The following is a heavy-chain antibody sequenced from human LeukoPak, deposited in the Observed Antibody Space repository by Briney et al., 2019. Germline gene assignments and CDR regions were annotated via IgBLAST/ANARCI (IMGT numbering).Heavy chain of an antibody. Sequence: PGGSLRLSCAASGFTVTSSYMTWVRQTPGKGLEWVSVIYPTGATYYADSVKGRFTISRDNSKNTLSLQMNSLRADDTALYYCARRILGPIDDWGQGTLVTVSS. D-gene: IGHD2/OR15-2a*01. V-gene: IGHV3-53*01. CDR2: IYPTGAT. CDR3: ARRILGPIDD. J-gene: IGHJ4*02. CDR1: GFTVTSSY.